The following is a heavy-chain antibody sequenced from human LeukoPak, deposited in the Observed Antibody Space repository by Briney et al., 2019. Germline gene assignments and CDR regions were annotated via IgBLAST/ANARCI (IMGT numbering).Heavy chain of an antibody. J-gene: IGHJ4*02. CDR2: INHSGST. CDR3: AGAVAGGGYYFDY. D-gene: IGHD6-19*01. CDR1: GGSIGTYY. V-gene: IGHV4-34*01. Sequence: PSETLSLTCSVSGGSIGTYYWSWIRQPPGKGLEWIGEINHSGSTNYNPSLKSRVTISVDTSKNQFSLKLSSVTAADTAVYYCAGAVAGGGYYFDYWGQGTLVTVSS.